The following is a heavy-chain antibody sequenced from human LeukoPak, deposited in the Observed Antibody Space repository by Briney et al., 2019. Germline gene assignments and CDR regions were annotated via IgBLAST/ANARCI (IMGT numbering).Heavy chain of an antibody. Sequence: AGPLRLSCAASGFTFSSYAMHWVRQAPAKGLEYVSAISSNEGSTYYANSVKGRFTISRDNSKDTLYLQMGSLRAEDMAVYYCARDRITMVRGVIVNYYYYGMDVWGQGTTVTVPS. V-gene: IGHV3-64*01. CDR1: GFTFSSYA. CDR2: ISSNEGST. J-gene: IGHJ6*02. D-gene: IGHD3-10*01. CDR3: ARDRITMVRGVIVNYYYYGMDV.